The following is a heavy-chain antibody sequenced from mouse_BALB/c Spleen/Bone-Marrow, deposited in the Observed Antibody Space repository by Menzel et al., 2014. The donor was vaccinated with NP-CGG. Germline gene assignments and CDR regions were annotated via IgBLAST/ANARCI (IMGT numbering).Heavy chain of an antibody. V-gene: IGHV1S137*01. CDR3: TRRYGRGYFDV. CDR2: ISTYYGDA. Sequence: VKLMESGAELVRPGVSVKISCKGSGYTFTDYAMHWVKQSHAKSLEWIGVISTYYGDANYNQKFKGKATMTVDKSSSTAYMELARLTSEDSAIYYCTRRYGRGYFDVWGAGTTVTVSS. D-gene: IGHD2-14*01. CDR1: GYTFTDYA. J-gene: IGHJ1*01.